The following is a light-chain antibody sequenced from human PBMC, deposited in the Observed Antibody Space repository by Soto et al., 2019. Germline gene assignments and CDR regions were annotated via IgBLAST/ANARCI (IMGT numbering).Light chain of an antibody. CDR1: QSVSSSY. Sequence: EIVLTQSPGTLSLSPGERATLSCRASQSVSSSYLAWYQQKPGHAPRLLIYGASSRAPGIPDRFSGSGSGTDFTLTTTRLEPEDFAVYYSQQYGSSPQTFGQGTKVEIK. V-gene: IGKV3-20*01. J-gene: IGKJ1*01. CDR3: QQYGSSPQT. CDR2: GAS.